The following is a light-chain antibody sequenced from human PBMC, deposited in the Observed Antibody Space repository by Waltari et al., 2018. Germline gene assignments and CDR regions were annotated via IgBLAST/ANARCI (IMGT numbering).Light chain of an antibody. Sequence: QTVVTQAPSPSVSPGGTVTLNCGLHSVSVSLSDYTGWYQQTPGQAPRALMYNTNIRFSGVPDRFSGSILGNKAALTITGAQADDESDYYCVLYMGYGTVLFGGGTKLTVL. J-gene: IGLJ2*01. V-gene: IGLV8-61*01. CDR2: NTN. CDR3: VLYMGYGTVL. CDR1: SVSVSLSDY.